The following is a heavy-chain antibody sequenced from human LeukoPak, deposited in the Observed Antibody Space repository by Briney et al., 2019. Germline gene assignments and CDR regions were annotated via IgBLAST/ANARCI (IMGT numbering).Heavy chain of an antibody. CDR1: GFTFSSYA. V-gene: IGHV3-23*01. D-gene: IGHD5-12*01. J-gene: IGHJ5*02. CDR2: TSNNGDST. CDR3: AKDSGYDLSWFDP. Sequence: GGSLRLSCAASGFTFSSYAMSWVRQAPGRGLEWVSATSNNGDSTYYADSVKGRFTISRDNSKNTLYLQMNSLRAEDTAVYYCAKDSGYDLSWFDPWGQGTLVTVSS.